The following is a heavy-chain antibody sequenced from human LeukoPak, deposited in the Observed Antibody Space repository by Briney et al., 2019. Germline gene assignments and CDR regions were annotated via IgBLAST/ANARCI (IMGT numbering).Heavy chain of an antibody. D-gene: IGHD3-16*01. J-gene: IGHJ5*02. V-gene: IGHV1-18*01. CDR3: ARSPGSVGDWFDP. CDR1: GYAFTSYG. Sequence: ASVKVSCKASGYAFTSYGISWVRQAPGQGLEWMGWINSHNGHTNYAQKLQGRVTMTTDTSTTTAYMELRSLRSDDTAVYYCARSPGSVGDWFDPWGQGTLVTVSS. CDR2: INSHNGHT.